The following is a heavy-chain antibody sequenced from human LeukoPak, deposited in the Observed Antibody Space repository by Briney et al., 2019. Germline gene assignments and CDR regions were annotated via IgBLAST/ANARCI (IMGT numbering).Heavy chain of an antibody. CDR3: ARGVGSSWLDP. Sequence: ASVKVSCKASGYTFTAYYIHWVRQAPGQGLEWMGWMDPVSGGTNYVQRFQGRVTMTRDSSISTAYMQLSSLRSDDTADTAVYYCARGVGSSWLDPWGQGTLVTVSS. CDR1: GYTFTAYY. V-gene: IGHV1-2*02. J-gene: IGHJ5*02. D-gene: IGHD2-15*01. CDR2: MDPVSGGT.